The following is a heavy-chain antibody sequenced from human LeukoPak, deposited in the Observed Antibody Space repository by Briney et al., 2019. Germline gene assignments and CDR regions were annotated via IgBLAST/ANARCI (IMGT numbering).Heavy chain of an antibody. CDR3: ATIKRGYPYGYFDF. CDR1: GGSIITSF. V-gene: IGHV4-59*07. D-gene: IGHD5-18*01. CDR2: IYYTGST. J-gene: IGHJ4*02. Sequence: SPTLSLACTLSGGSIITSFGSSIRQPPRKELGWIAYIYYTGSTNYNPSLKSRVTMSVDTSKNLFSLILTSVTAADTAVYYCATIKRGYPYGYFDFWGQGILVTVSS.